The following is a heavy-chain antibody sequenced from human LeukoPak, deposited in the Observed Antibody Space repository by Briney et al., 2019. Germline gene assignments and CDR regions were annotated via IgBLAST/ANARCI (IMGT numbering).Heavy chain of an antibody. CDR2: IVSGGATK. J-gene: IGHJ4*02. Sequence: GGSLRLSCAASGFMFSQYAMSWVRQAPGKGLEWVSGIVSGGATKYYADSVKERLNISRDDSKNRLYLQVNSLRVEDTAVYYCAIAGSKWLAEFEYWGQGTLVTVSS. CDR3: AIAGSKWLAEFEY. D-gene: IGHD6-19*01. CDR1: GFMFSQYA. V-gene: IGHV3-23*01.